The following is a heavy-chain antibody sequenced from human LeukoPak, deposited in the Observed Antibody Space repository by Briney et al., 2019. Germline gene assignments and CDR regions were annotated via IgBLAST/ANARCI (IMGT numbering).Heavy chain of an antibody. D-gene: IGHD1-1*01. CDR2: ISGYNGNT. J-gene: IGHJ4*02. V-gene: IGHV1-18*01. CDR3: ARDLFAGTSGTLDY. Sequence: GASVKVSCKASGYPFTTYAISWGRQAPGQGLEGRGWISGYNGNTNYAQKFQGRVTMTTDTSTSTAYMELRSLRSDDTAVYYCARDLFAGTSGTLDYWGQGTLVSVSS. CDR1: GYPFTTYA.